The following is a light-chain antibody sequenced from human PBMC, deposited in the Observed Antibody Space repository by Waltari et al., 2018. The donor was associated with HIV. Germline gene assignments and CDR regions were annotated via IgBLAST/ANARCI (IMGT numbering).Light chain of an antibody. CDR1: TSNIGNNY. J-gene: IGLJ1*01. CDR3: GTWDSRLNGYV. V-gene: IGLV1-51*01. Sequence: QSVLTQPPSVFAAPSQRVTISCFGSTSNIGNNYVSWYQQLPGTAPKLLIYDNDKRPSGIPDRFSASKSGTSATLGITGLQTADEAEYYCGTWDSRLNGYVLGTGTELTV. CDR2: DND.